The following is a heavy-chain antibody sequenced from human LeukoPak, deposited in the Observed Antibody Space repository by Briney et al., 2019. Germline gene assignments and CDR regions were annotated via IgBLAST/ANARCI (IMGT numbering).Heavy chain of an antibody. V-gene: IGHV4-39*01. D-gene: IGHD4/OR15-4a*01. J-gene: IGHJ3*02. CDR3: ARHSDGGNYPDPFDI. CDR2: ISYSGST. CDR1: GGSISSSRYY. Sequence: SETLSLTCTVSGGSISSSRYYWGWIRQPPGKGLDWIGSISYSGSTYYNSSLKSGLTISVDTSKNQFSLRLSSVTAADTAVYYCARHSDGGNYPDPFDIWGQGTIATVSS.